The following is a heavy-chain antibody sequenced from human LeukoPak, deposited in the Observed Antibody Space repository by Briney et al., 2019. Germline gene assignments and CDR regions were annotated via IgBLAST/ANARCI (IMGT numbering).Heavy chain of an antibody. J-gene: IGHJ4*02. Sequence: GGSLRLSCAASGFTFRNFWMSWVRQAPGRGLEWVANIHPEGNEKYHVESVKGRFTISRDNAKSSLFLQMNGLRAEDAAVYYCARGDAFSGDHWGQGTLVTVSS. CDR3: ARGDAFSGDH. V-gene: IGHV3-7*04. CDR2: IHPEGNEK. CDR1: GFTFRNFW.